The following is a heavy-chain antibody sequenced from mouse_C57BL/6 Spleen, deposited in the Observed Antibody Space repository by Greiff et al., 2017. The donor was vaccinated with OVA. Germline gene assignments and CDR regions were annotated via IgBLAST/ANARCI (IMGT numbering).Heavy chain of an antibody. CDR1: GYTFTSYW. CDR2: IDPSDSYT. J-gene: IGHJ1*03. V-gene: IGHV1-69*01. Sequence: VQLQQPGAELVMPGASVKLSCKASGYTFTSYWMHWVKQRPGQGLEWIGEIDPSDSYTNYNQKFKGKSTLTVDKSSSTAYMQLSSLTSEDSAVYYCAVCYYGYFDVWGTGTTVTVSS. CDR3: AVCYYGYFDV.